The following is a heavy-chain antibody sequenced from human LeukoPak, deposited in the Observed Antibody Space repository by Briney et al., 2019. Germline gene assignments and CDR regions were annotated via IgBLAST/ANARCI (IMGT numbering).Heavy chain of an antibody. J-gene: IGHJ4*02. V-gene: IGHV3-7*01. D-gene: IGHD2-8*01. CDR3: ARDFKYCASGVCYFFDY. CDR1: GFTFSSYW. CDR2: IKQGGSKK. Sequence: QSGGSLRLSCAASGFTFSSYWMIWVRQAPGKGLEWVANIKQGGSKKYYVDSVKGRFTISRDNAKNSLYLQMNSLRAEDTAVYYCARDFKYCASGVCYFFDYWGQGTLVTVSS.